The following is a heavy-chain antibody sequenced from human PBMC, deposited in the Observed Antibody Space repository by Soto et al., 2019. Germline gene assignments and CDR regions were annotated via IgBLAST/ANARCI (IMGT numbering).Heavy chain of an antibody. CDR2: VSGSGGST. D-gene: IGHD3-3*01. J-gene: IGHJ4*02. V-gene: IGHV3-23*01. Sequence: GGSLRLSCAASGFTFSNYGMSWVRQAPGKGLDWVSTVSGSGGSTYYADSVKGRFTISRDNSKDTLYLQMNSLRAEDTAIYYCARRSGDYWGQGTLVTVSS. CDR1: GFTFSNYG. CDR3: ARRSGDY.